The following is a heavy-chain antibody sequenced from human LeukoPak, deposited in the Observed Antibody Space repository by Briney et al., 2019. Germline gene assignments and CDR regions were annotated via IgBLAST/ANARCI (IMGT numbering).Heavy chain of an antibody. CDR2: IYYTGTA. CDR3: ARGEYSSSSGHFDY. D-gene: IGHD6-6*01. CDR1: GGSISSFY. Sequence: SETLSLTCTVSGGSISSFYWSWIRQPPGKGLEWIGYIYYTGTANYNPSLKSRVTISVDTSKNQFSLKLTSVTAADTAVYYCARGEYSSSSGHFDYWGQGTLVTVSS. J-gene: IGHJ4*02. V-gene: IGHV4-59*01.